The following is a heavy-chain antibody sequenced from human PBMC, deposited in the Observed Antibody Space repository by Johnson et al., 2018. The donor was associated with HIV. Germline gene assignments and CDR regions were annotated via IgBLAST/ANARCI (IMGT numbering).Heavy chain of an antibody. D-gene: IGHD3-10*01. CDR3: AKEGITMEVDI. J-gene: IGHJ3*02. Sequence: VQLVESGGGLIQPGGSLRLSCAASGFTVSDTDMTWVRQAPGKGLEWVSIIYSDGNTYYADSVKGRFTISRDNAKKSLYLQMNSLRAEDTAVYYCAKEGITMEVDIWGQGTMVTVSS. CDR1: GFTVSDTD. CDR2: IYSDGNT. V-gene: IGHV3-53*01.